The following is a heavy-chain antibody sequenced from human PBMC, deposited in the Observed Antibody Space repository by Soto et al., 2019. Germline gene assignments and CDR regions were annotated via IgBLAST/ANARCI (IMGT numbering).Heavy chain of an antibody. CDR3: ASLSGSPGVLVNYFDY. D-gene: IGHD3-16*02. Sequence: SETKSVTCAVDGGTFRCYDWSWIRQPPGKGLEWIGEINHSGSTNYNPSLKSRVTISVDTSKNQFSLKLSSVTAADTAVYYCASLSGSPGVLVNYFDYWGQGTLVTVSS. J-gene: IGHJ4*02. CDR2: INHSGST. CDR1: GGTFRCYD. V-gene: IGHV4-34*01.